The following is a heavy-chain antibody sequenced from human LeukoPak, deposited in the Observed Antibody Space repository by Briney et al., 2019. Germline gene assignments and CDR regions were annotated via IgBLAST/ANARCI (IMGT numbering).Heavy chain of an antibody. CDR1: GYTFTSYY. Sequence: ASVKVSCKASGYTFTSYYMHWVRQAPGQGLEWMGIINPSGGSTSYAQKSQGRVTMTRDTSTSTVYMELSSLRSEDTAVYYCARVLSGDYHRGDYWYFDLWGRGTLVTVSS. CDR3: ARVLSGDYHRGDYWYFDL. CDR2: INPSGGST. D-gene: IGHD4-17*01. J-gene: IGHJ2*01. V-gene: IGHV1-46*01.